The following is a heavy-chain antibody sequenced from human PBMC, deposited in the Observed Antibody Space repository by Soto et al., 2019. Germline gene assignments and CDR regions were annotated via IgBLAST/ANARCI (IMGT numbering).Heavy chain of an antibody. Sequence: QVQLVQSGAEVKKPGASVKVSCKASGYTFTSYAMHWVRQAPGQRLEWMGWINAGNGNTKYSQKFQGRVTITRDTSASTAYMELSSLRSEDTAVYYCARAEGEWFGELLFESWYYYGMDVWGQGTTVTVSS. J-gene: IGHJ6*02. CDR1: GYTFTSYA. D-gene: IGHD3-10*01. CDR3: ARAEGEWFGELLFESWYYYGMDV. CDR2: INAGNGNT. V-gene: IGHV1-3*01.